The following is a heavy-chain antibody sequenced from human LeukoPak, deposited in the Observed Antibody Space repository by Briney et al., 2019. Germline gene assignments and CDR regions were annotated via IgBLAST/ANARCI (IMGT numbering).Heavy chain of an antibody. J-gene: IGHJ4*02. CDR3: AKAGPNYFDY. D-gene: IGHD7-27*01. CDR1: GFTFSSFG. Sequence: GGSLRLSCAASGFTFSSFGMSWVRQAPGKGLEWVSVISGRGNTIYYADSVKGRFTISRGNSKNTLYLQMNGLRADDTAVYYCAKAGPNYFDYWGQGTLVTVSS. CDR2: ISGRGNTI. V-gene: IGHV3-23*01.